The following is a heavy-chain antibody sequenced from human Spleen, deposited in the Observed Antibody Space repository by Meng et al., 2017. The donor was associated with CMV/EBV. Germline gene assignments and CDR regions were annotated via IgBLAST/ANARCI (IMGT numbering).Heavy chain of an antibody. J-gene: IGHJ4*02. CDR3: AHRGYSYRRFDY. CDR2: IYWDDDK. V-gene: IGHV2-5*02. D-gene: IGHD5-18*01. Sequence: QITLKESGPTLVKPTQTPTLTCTFSGFSLSTSGVGVGWIRQPPGKALEWLALIYWDDDKRYSPSLKSRLTITKDTSKNQVVLTMTNMDPVDTATYYCAHRGYSYRRFDYWGQGTLVTVSS. CDR1: GFSLSTSGVG.